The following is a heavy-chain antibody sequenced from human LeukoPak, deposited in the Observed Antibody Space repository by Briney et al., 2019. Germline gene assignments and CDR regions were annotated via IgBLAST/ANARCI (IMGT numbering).Heavy chain of an antibody. CDR3: ARDLNTMIVAADNAFDI. J-gene: IGHJ3*02. CDR2: INSDGRST. D-gene: IGHD3-22*01. CDR1: GFTFSTYW. V-gene: IGHV3-74*01. Sequence: GGSLRLSCAASGFTFSTYWMHWVRQAPGKELVWVSRINSDGRSTVYADSVKGRFTISRDNAKNTLYLEMSSLRAEDTAVYYCARDLNTMIVAADNAFDIWGPGTMVTVSS.